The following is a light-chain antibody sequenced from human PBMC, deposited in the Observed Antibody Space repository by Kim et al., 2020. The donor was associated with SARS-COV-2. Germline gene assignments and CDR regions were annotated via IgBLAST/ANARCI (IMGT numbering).Light chain of an antibody. CDR2: DVT. J-gene: IGLJ2*01. CDR3: SSYAGRNDLV. CDR1: SSDVGRYNY. Sequence: QSALTQPPSASGSPGQSVDISCTGTSSDVGRYNYVSWYQHHPGKAPKLIIYDVTKRPTGVPDRFSGSKSGNTASLTVSGLQAEDVADYYCSSYAGRNDLVFGGGTQLTVL. V-gene: IGLV2-8*01.